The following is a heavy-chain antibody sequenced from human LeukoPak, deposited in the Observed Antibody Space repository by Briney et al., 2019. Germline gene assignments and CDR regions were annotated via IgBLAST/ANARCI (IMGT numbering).Heavy chain of an antibody. CDR2: ISYDGSNK. D-gene: IGHD3-10*01. CDR3: AKDRNYYGSGSFDP. V-gene: IGHV3-30-3*01. Sequence: GGSLRLSCAASGFIFSNYAMHWVRQAPGKGLEWVAVISYDGSNKYYADSVKGRFTISRDNSKNTLYLQMNSLRAEDTAVYYCAKDRNYYGSGSFDPWGQGTLVTVSS. J-gene: IGHJ5*02. CDR1: GFIFSNYA.